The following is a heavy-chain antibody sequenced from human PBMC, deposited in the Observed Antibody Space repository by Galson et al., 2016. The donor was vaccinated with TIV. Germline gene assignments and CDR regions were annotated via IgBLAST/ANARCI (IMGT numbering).Heavy chain of an antibody. D-gene: IGHD6-13*01. V-gene: IGHV3-21*01. CDR1: GFTFSSYS. CDR2: IRRSSTSI. CDR3: VRGMQLRPY. J-gene: IGHJ4*02. Sequence: SLRLSCAASGFTFSSYSMNWVRQAPGKGLEWVSSIRRSSTSIYYADSVKGRFTITRGNAKSSLYLQMNSLRAEDTAVYYCVRGMQLRPYWGQGTLVTVSS.